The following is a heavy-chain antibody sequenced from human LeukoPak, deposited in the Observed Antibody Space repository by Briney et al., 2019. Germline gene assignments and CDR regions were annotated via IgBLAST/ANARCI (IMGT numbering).Heavy chain of an antibody. Sequence: SQTLSLTCAISGDSVSGNRAVWNWIRQSPSRGLEWLGRTYYRSSKWNNHYAESVKSRITINPDTSKNQFSLQLNSVTPEDTAVYYCARENQGQLWIPRLSPRAAFDIWGQGTMVTVSS. J-gene: IGHJ3*02. CDR3: ARENQGQLWIPRLSPRAAFDI. CDR1: GDSVSGNRAV. D-gene: IGHD5-18*01. V-gene: IGHV6-1*01. CDR2: TYYRSSKWNN.